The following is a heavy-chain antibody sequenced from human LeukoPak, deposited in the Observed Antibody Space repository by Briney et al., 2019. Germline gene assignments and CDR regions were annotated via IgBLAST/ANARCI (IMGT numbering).Heavy chain of an antibody. CDR2: IYYSGST. Sequence: SETLSLTCTVSGGSISTSSYYWGWIRQPPGKGLEWIGSIYYSGSTYYNPSLKSRVTISVDTSENQFSLKLSSVTAAATAVYYCARQVNRYYYDSSGSAFDYWGQGTLVTVSS. D-gene: IGHD3-22*01. J-gene: IGHJ4*02. CDR1: GGSISTSSYY. CDR3: ARQVNRYYYDSSGSAFDY. V-gene: IGHV4-39*01.